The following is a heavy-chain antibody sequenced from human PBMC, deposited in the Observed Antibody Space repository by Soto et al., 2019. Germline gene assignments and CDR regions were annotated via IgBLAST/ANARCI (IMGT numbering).Heavy chain of an antibody. CDR1: RVSVKSSG. J-gene: IGHJ4*02. Sequence: RCSAKLACATCRVSVKSSGISAACEAPGKGREWVAGISDGGGSTVYADSVKGRFTISRDNSKNTLYLQMNGLRAEDTAVYYCARDIGRCHSGFASWCQGTLDIV. CDR2: ISDGGGST. CDR3: ARDIGRCHSGFAS. D-gene: IGHD2-15*01. V-gene: IGHV3-23*01.